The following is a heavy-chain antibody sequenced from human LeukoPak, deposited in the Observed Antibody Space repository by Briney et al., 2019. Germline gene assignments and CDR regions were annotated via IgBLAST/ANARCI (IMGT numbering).Heavy chain of an antibody. J-gene: IGHJ4*02. V-gene: IGHV4-30-4*08. Sequence: SQTLSLTCTVSGGSISSGDYYWSWIRQPPGKGLEWIGYIYYSGSTYYNPSLKSRVTISVDTSKNQFSLKLSSVTAADTAVYYCARDLRSGYIYGSEGYFDYWGQGTLVTVSS. CDR2: IYYSGST. CDR1: GGSISSGDYY. D-gene: IGHD5-18*01. CDR3: ARDLRSGYIYGSEGYFDY.